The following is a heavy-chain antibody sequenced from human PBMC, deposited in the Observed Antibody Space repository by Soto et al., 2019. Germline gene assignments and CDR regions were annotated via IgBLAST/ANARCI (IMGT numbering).Heavy chain of an antibody. CDR1: GDSVSSNSAA. V-gene: IGHV6-1*01. CDR2: TYYRSKWYN. J-gene: IGHJ6*01. D-gene: IGHD3-3*01. Sequence: SQTLSLTFAISGDSVSSNSAAWNWIRQSPSRGLEWLGRTYYRSKWYNDYAVSVKSRITINPDTSKNQFSLQLNSVTPEDTAVYYCARAGDSIFWRGYTGQIYYHAIDVRGQ. CDR3: ARAGDSIFWRGYTGQIYYHAIDV.